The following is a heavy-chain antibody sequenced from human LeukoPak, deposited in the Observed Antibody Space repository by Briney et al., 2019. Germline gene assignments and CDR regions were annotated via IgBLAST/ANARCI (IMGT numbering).Heavy chain of an antibody. V-gene: IGHV4-38-2*01. CDR1: GYSISSDYY. CDR3: ARVAGGNSDYFDY. D-gene: IGHD4-23*01. J-gene: IGHJ4*02. CDR2: IFHSGSN. Sequence: PSETLSLTCAVSGYSISSDYYWGWIRQPPGKGLEWIGSIFHSGSNHYNPSLKSRVTISLDASKNLFSLKLSSVTAADTAVYYCARVAGGNSDYFDYCGQGTLVIVSS.